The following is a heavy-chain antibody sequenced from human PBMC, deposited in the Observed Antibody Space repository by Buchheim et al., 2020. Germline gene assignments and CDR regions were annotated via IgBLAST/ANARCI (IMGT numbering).Heavy chain of an antibody. CDR1: GFTFSSYA. V-gene: IGHV3-30-3*02. Sequence: QVQLVESGGGVVQPGKSLRLSCAASGFTFSSYAMHWVRQAPGKGLEWVAVMSYDGSNKYYADSVKGRFTISRDNSKNTLYLQMNSLRAEDTAVYYCAKMNSSSGWSAIDYWGQGTL. CDR3: AKMNSSSGWSAIDY. J-gene: IGHJ4*02. D-gene: IGHD6-19*01. CDR2: MSYDGSNK.